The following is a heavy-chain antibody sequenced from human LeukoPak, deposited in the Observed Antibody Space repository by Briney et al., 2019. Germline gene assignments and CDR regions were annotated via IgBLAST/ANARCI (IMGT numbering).Heavy chain of an antibody. J-gene: IGHJ4*02. CDR3: ARGRIYSSSSFYRFDY. D-gene: IGHD6-6*01. Sequence: SETLSLTCTVSGGSISSSSYYWGWIRQPPGKGLEWIGSIYYSGSTYYNPSLKSRVTISVDTSKNQFSLKLSSVTAADTAVYYCARGRIYSSSSFYRFDYWGQGTLVTVAS. CDR2: IYYSGST. V-gene: IGHV4-39*01. CDR1: GGSISSSSYY.